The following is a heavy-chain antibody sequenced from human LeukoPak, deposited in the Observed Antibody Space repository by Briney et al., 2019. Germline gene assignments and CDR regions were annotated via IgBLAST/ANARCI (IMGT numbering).Heavy chain of an antibody. CDR2: MNPNSGNT. J-gene: IGHJ6*02. D-gene: IGHD3-3*01. CDR3: ARFGVGYYYYYGMDV. CDR1: GYTFTSYD. Sequence: ASVKVSCKASGYTFTSYDINWLRQATGQGLEWMGWMNPNSGNTGYAQKFQGRVTMTRNTSISTAYMELSSLRSEDTAVYYCARFGVGYYYYYGMDVWGQGTTVTVSS. V-gene: IGHV1-8*01.